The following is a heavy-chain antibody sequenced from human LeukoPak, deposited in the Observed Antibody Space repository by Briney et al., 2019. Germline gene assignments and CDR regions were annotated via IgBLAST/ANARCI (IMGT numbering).Heavy chain of an antibody. CDR1: GGSFSGYY. CDR3: ARSSPWLVRAFDY. J-gene: IGHJ4*02. D-gene: IGHD6-19*01. V-gene: IGHV4-34*01. CDR2: INHSGST. Sequence: PSETLSLTCAVYGGSFSGYYWSWIRQPPGKGLEWIGEINHSGSTNYNPSLKSRVTISVDTSKNQFSLKLSSVTAADTAVYYCARSSPWLVRAFDYWGQGTLVTVSS.